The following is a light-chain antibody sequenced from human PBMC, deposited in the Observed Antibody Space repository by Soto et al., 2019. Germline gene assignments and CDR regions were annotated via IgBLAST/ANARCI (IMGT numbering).Light chain of an antibody. CDR2: DAS. V-gene: IGKV1-13*02. J-gene: IGKJ3*01. Sequence: AIPLTQSPSSLSASVGDRVTITCRVSQDISRALVWYQQKPGRAPRLLIYDASTLESGVPSRFSGSGSGIDFILTLSSLQPEYFATYYCQQSYSCPCTFGPGTKVDLK. CDR3: QQSYSCPCT. CDR1: QDISRA.